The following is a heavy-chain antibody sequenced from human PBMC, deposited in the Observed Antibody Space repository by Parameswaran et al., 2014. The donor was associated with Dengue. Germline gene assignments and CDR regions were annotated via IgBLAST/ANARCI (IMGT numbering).Heavy chain of an antibody. V-gene: IGHV3-73*01. D-gene: IGHD1-14*01. J-gene: IGHJ4*02. CDR3: RVKGVLSETEY. CDR2: IRDKTNSYAT. CDR1: GFAVSGSA. Sequence: GESLKISCAASGFAVSGSAIHWVRQASGKGLEWVGRIRDKTNSYATTYAASVKGRFTISRDDSKNTAYLQMNSLKSEDTAVYYCRVKGVLSETEYWGQGTLVTVSS.